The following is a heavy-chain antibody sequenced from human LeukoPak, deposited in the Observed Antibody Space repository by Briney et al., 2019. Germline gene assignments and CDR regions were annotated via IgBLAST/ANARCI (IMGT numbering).Heavy chain of an antibody. CDR2: INPNSGGT. D-gene: IGHD3-9*01. CDR3: ARDDYDILTGYYSGY. J-gene: IGHJ4*02. Sequence: ASVKVSCKASGYTFTGYYMHWVRQAPGQGLEWMGRINPNSGGTNYAQKFQGRVTMTRDTFISTAYMELSRLRSDDTAVYYCARDDYDILTGYYSGYWGQGTLVTVSS. V-gene: IGHV1-2*06. CDR1: GYTFTGYY.